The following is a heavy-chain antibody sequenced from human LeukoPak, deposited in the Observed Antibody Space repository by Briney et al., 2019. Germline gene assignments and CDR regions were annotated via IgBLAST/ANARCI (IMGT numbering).Heavy chain of an antibody. D-gene: IGHD3-16*02. V-gene: IGHV4-34*01. CDR3: ARKYDYVWGSYRHENFDY. CDR2: INHSGST. Sequence: SETLSPTCAVYGGSFSGYYWSWIRQPPGKGLEWIGEINHSGSTNYNPSLKSRVTISVDTSKNQFSLKLSSVTAADTAVYYCARKYDYVWGSYRHENFDYWGQGTLVTVSS. CDR1: GGSFSGYY. J-gene: IGHJ4*02.